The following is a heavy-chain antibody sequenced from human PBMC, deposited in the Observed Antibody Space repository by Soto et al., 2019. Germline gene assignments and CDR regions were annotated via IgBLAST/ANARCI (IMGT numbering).Heavy chain of an antibody. CDR1: GYTFTSYG. CDR2: ISAYNGNT. Sequence: ASVKVSCKASGYTFTSYGISWVRQAPGQGLEWMGWISAYNGNTNYAQKLQGRVTMTTDTSTSTAYMELRSLRSDDTAVYYCARDRDYDFWSGYIDSYYYCMDVWG. D-gene: IGHD3-3*01. V-gene: IGHV1-18*01. CDR3: ARDRDYDFWSGYIDSYYYCMDV. J-gene: IGHJ6*03.